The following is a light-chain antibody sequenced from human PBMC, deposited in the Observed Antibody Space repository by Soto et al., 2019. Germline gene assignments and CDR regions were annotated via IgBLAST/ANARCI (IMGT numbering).Light chain of an antibody. CDR3: QQYGSSGT. Sequence: ESVLTQSPGTLSLSPVERATLSCRASQSVTSTYLAWYQQKPGQAPRLLIYGASNRATGIPDRFSGSGSGTDFTLTISRLEPEDFAVYYCQQYGSSGTFGQGTKVDIK. V-gene: IGKV3-20*01. CDR1: QSVTSTY. CDR2: GAS. J-gene: IGKJ1*01.